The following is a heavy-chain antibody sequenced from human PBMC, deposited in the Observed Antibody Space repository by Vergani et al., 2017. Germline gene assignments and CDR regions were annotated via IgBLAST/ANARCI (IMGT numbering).Heavy chain of an antibody. CDR3: ARDTPGYCSSTSCPNNWFDP. CDR2: IYYSGST. Sequence: QVQLQESGPGLVKPSQTLSLTCTVSGGSISSGGYYWSWIRQHPGKGLEWIGYIYYSGSTYDNPSLKSRVTISVDTSKNQFSLKLSSVTAADTAVYYCARDTPGYCSSTSCPNNWFDPWGQGTLVTVSS. D-gene: IGHD2-2*01. CDR1: GGSISSGGYY. V-gene: IGHV4-31*03. J-gene: IGHJ5*02.